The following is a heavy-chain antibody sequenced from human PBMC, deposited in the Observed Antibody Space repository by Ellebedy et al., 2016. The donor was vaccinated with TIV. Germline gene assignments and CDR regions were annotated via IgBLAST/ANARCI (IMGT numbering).Heavy chain of an antibody. CDR1: GFTVRGYY. Sequence: GESLKISCAASGFTVRGYYMSWVRQAPGKGLEWVSVIYSGGSTYYADSVRGRFTISRDNSRNTVYLQMNSLRAEDTAVYYCARHYYDSSGHFDYWGQGTLVTVSS. CDR2: IYSGGST. CDR3: ARHYYDSSGHFDY. V-gene: IGHV3-53*01. J-gene: IGHJ4*02. D-gene: IGHD3-22*01.